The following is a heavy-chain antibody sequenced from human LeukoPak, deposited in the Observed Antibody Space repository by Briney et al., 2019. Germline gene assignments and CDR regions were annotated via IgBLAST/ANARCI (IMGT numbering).Heavy chain of an antibody. V-gene: IGHV3-7*01. Sequence: GGSLRLSCVASGFSFDSYWMNWVRQAPGRGLEWVANINHDATEKYYVDSVKGRFTISRDNAKKSLYLQMNSLRAEDTAIYYCARVERGYNLILRKDYYYYMDVWGKGTTVTVSS. J-gene: IGHJ6*03. CDR2: INHDATEK. CDR3: ARVERGYNLILRKDYYYYMDV. D-gene: IGHD5-24*01. CDR1: GFSFDSYW.